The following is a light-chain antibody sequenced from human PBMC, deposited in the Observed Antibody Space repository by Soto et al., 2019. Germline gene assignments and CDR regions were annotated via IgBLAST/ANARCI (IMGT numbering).Light chain of an antibody. CDR2: DVS. Sequence: QSALTQPPSASGSPGQSVAISCTGTSSDVGGYNRVSWYQQPPGKAPKLLIYDVSNRPSGGSTRFSGSKSGNTASLTISGLQAEDEADYYCTSYASSSAYVFGPGTKVTVL. V-gene: IGLV2-18*02. CDR1: SSDVGGYNR. CDR3: TSYASSSAYV. J-gene: IGLJ1*01.